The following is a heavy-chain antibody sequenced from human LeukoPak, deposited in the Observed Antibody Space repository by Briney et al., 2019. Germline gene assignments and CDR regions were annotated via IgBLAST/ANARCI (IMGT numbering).Heavy chain of an antibody. CDR2: INSDGSST. D-gene: IGHD3-22*01. V-gene: IGHV3-74*01. Sequence: GGSLRLSCAASGFTFSSYWMHWLRQAPGKGLVWVSRINSDGSSTSYADSVKGRFTISRDNAKNTLYLQMNSLRAEDTSVYYCARDQGLYYYDSSAFDYWGQGTLVTVSS. CDR1: GFTFSSYW. J-gene: IGHJ4*02. CDR3: ARDQGLYYYDSSAFDY.